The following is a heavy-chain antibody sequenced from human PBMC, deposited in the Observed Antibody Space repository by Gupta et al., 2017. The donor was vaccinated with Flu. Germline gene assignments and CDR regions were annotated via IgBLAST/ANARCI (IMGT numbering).Heavy chain of an antibody. CDR1: GFTFSVYG. Sequence: QVQLVESGGGVVQPGTFLRLSCVASGFTFSVYGMHWVRQAPGKGLERVAVIGHDGRYTQYEDSVKGRFTISRDNSKNTLYLQMNSLRAEDTAMYYCARDLGKGNYCDYWGQGTLVTVSS. V-gene: IGHV3-33*01. CDR2: IGHDGRYT. D-gene: IGHD3-10*01. J-gene: IGHJ4*02. CDR3: ARDLGKGNYCDY.